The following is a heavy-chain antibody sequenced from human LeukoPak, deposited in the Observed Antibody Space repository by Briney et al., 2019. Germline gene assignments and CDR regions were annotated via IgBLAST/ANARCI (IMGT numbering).Heavy chain of an antibody. D-gene: IGHD2-2*01. CDR3: AKASESWYYYYYYMDV. CDR1: GFTFSSYG. J-gene: IGHJ6*03. Sequence: PGGSLRLSCAASGFTFSSYGMHWVRQAPGKGLEWVAVISYDGSNKYYADSVKGRFTISRDNSKNTLYLQMNSLRAEDTAVYYCAKASESWYYYYYYMDVWGKGTTVTVSS. CDR2: ISYDGSNK. V-gene: IGHV3-30*18.